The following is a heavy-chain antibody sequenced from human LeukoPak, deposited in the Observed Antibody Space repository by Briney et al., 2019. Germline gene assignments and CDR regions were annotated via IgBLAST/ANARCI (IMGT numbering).Heavy chain of an antibody. V-gene: IGHV4-59*08. CDR3: ARHGIVDSSRKYYFDY. D-gene: IGHD6-13*01. J-gene: IGHJ4*02. Sequence: SETLSLTCTVSGGSTSSYYWSWIRQPPGKGLEWIGYIYYSGSTNYNPSLKSRVTISVDTSKNQFSLNLNSVTAEDTAVYFCARHGIVDSSRKYYFDYWGQGTLVTVS. CDR2: IYYSGST. CDR1: GGSTSSYY.